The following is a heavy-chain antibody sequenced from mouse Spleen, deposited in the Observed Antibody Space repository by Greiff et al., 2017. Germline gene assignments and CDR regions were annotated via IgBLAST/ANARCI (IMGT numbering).Heavy chain of an antibody. J-gene: IGHJ3*01. CDR3: ARHEEYYRYFAY. CDR2: FYPGSGSI. V-gene: IGHV1-62-2*01. Sequence: VKLKESGAELVKPGASVKLSCKASGYTFTEYTIHWVKQRSGQGLEWIGWFYPGSGSIKYNEKFKDKATLTADKSSSTVYMELSRLTSEDSAVYFCARHEEYYRYFAYWGQGTLVTVSA. CDR1: GYTFTEYT. D-gene: IGHD2-14*01.